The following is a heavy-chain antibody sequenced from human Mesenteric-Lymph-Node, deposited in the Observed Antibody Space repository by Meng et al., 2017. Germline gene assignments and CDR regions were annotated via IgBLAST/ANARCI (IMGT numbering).Heavy chain of an antibody. Sequence: GESLKISCAASGFTFSSFAMHWVRQAPGKGLERVAGILYDGRNKDYADSVKGRFTISRDNSKNTLYLQMNSLRAEDTAVYYCARDNGPHYGDYAPLYYYYYGMDVWGQGTTVTGSS. CDR2: ILYDGRNK. J-gene: IGHJ6*02. D-gene: IGHD4-17*01. CDR1: GFTFSSFA. V-gene: IGHV3-30*04. CDR3: ARDNGPHYGDYAPLYYYYYGMDV.